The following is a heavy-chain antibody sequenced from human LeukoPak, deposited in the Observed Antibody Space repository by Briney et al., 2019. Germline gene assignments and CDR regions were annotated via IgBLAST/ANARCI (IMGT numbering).Heavy chain of an antibody. J-gene: IGHJ4*02. Sequence: ASVKVFCKASGYTFTSYGISWVRQAPGQGLEVMGWISAYNGNTNYAQKFQDRVTMNTDTPTSTAYMEMRSLRSDDTAVYYCARDFVDTVMVVDYWGQGTLVTVSS. D-gene: IGHD5-18*01. V-gene: IGHV1-18*01. CDR2: ISAYNGNT. CDR3: ARDFVDTVMVVDY. CDR1: GYTFTSYG.